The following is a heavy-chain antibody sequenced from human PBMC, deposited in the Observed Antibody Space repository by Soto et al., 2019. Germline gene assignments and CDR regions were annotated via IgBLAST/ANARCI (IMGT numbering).Heavy chain of an antibody. CDR1: GFTLSSYS. V-gene: IGHV3-48*02. CDR3: ARDNPRSSGWDV. Sequence: EVQLVESGGGLVQPGGSLRLSCEASGFTLSSYSMNWARQAPGQGLEWVSYISSSSSTIYYADSVKGRFTISRDNAKNSLWPPMNSLRDEDTAVYYCARDNPRSSGWDVWGQGTTVTVSS. J-gene: IGHJ6*02. CDR2: ISSSSSTI.